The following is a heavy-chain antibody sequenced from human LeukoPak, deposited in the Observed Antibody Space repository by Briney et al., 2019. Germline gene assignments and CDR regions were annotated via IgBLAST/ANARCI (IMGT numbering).Heavy chain of an antibody. CDR2: IRSKAYGGTT. Sequence: GGSLRPSCTASGFTFGDYAMSWFRQAPGKGLEWVGFIRSKAYGGTTEYAASVKGRFTISRDDSKSIAYLQMNSLKTEDTAVYYCTRGIRDEMEWSYSYYFDYWGQGTLVTVSS. J-gene: IGHJ4*02. V-gene: IGHV3-49*03. CDR3: TRGIRDEMEWSYSYYFDY. CDR1: GFTFGDYA. D-gene: IGHD3-3*01.